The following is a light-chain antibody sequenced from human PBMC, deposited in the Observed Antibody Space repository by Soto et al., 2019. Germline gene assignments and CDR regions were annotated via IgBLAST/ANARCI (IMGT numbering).Light chain of an antibody. CDR3: HQRQSWPRT. Sequence: EIVLTQSPATLSSSPGETATLSCRASRYVGTRLAWYQHKPGQAPRLLIYYTSNRATGIPARFSGSGSGTDFTLTISSLAPEDFAIYYCHQRQSWPRTFGQGTKVEIK. V-gene: IGKV3-11*01. CDR2: YTS. J-gene: IGKJ1*01. CDR1: RYVGTR.